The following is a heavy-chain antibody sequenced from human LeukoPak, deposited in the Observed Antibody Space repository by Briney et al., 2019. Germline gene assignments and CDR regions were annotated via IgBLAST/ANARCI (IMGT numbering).Heavy chain of an antibody. CDR3: AREGYRRRWFDP. CDR1: GGSFSGYY. D-gene: IGHD3-16*02. CDR2: INHSGST. J-gene: IGHJ5*02. V-gene: IGHV4-34*01. Sequence: KPSETLSLTCTVYGGSFSGYYWSWIRQPPGKGLEWIGEINHSGSTNYNPSLKSRVTISIDTSKNQFSLKLSSVTAADTAVFYCAREGYRRRWFDPWAREPWSPSPQ.